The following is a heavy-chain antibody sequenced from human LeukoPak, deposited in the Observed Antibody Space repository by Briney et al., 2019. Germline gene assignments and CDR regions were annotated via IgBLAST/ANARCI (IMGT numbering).Heavy chain of an antibody. J-gene: IGHJ3*02. D-gene: IGHD3-22*01. V-gene: IGHV5-51*01. CDR2: IYPGDSDT. Sequence: GESLKISCKGSGYSFTSYWIGWVRQMPGKGLEWMGIIYPGDSDTTYSPSFQGQVTISADKSISPAYLQWSSLKASDTAMYYCASQRQGAYYDSSGYPNDAFDIWGQGTMVTVSS. CDR3: ASQRQGAYYDSSGYPNDAFDI. CDR1: GYSFTSYW.